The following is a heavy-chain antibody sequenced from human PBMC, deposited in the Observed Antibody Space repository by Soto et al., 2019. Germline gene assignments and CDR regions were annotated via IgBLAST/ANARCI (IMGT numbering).Heavy chain of an antibody. CDR2: ISPGSRYP. D-gene: IGHD2-15*01. V-gene: IGHV3-11*06. CDR3: VRGGGGGLFEP. J-gene: IGHJ5*02. CDR1: GFTFSDYY. Sequence: LRLSCASSGFTFSDYYMSWIRQAPGKGLEWLSYISPGSRYPAYADSVKGRFTISRDNARRSLSLQMNSLTVDDTAIYYCVRGGGGGLFEPWGEGSMVTVSS.